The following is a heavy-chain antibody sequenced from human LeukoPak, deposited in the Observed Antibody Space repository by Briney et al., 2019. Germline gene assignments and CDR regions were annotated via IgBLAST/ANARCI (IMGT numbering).Heavy chain of an antibody. D-gene: IGHD1-7*01. J-gene: IGHJ4*02. CDR2: IRYDGSNE. CDR1: GFTFSSYG. V-gene: IGHV3-30*02. Sequence: PGGSLRLSCAASGFTFSSYGMHWVRQAPGKGLEWVSFIRYDGSNEYYADSVRGRFTISRDNSKNTLYLQMNSLRAEDTAVYYCARAHNWKYGTFDYWGQGTLVTVSS. CDR3: ARAHNWKYGTFDY.